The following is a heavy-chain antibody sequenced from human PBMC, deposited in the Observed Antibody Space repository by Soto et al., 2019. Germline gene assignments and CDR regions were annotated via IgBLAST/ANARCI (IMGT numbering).Heavy chain of an antibody. J-gene: IGHJ4*02. CDR2: ISSSSSYT. Sequence: GGSLRLSCAASGFTFSDYYMSWIRQAPGKGLEWVSYISSSSSYTNYADSVKGRFTISRDNAKNSLYLQMNSLRAEDTAVYYCARADRLGVSISSLDLWGQGILVTVSS. D-gene: IGHD2-8*01. V-gene: IGHV3-11*06. CDR1: GFTFSDYY. CDR3: ARADRLGVSISSLDL.